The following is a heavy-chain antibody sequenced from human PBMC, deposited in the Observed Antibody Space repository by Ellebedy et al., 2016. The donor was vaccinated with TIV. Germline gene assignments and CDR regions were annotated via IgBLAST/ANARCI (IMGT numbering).Heavy chain of an antibody. CDR2: IRSTGSDK. D-gene: IGHD6-19*01. CDR1: GFTFSNYN. J-gene: IGHJ4*02. Sequence: GESLKISCVASGFTFSNYNMNWVRQSPRKGLEWVSSIRSTGSDKYYAESVKGRFTISRDNAQNTLFLQMNSLRAEDTAVYYCARGGRDQWLIDYWGQGTLVTVSS. V-gene: IGHV3-21*06. CDR3: ARGGRDQWLIDY.